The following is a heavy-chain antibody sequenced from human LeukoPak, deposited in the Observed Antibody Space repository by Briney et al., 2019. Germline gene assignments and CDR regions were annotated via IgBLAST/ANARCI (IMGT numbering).Heavy chain of an antibody. V-gene: IGHV4-61*02. CDR1: GGSISSGSYF. CDR3: ARRVTTYWYFDL. CDR2: IYTAGST. Sequence: ASQTLSLTCTVSGGSISSGSYFWSWIRQPAGKGLEWIGRIYTAGSTNYNPSLKSRVTISLVTSKNQFSLNLSSVTAADTAVYYCARRVTTYWYFDLWGRGTLVTVSS. D-gene: IGHD4-17*01. J-gene: IGHJ2*01.